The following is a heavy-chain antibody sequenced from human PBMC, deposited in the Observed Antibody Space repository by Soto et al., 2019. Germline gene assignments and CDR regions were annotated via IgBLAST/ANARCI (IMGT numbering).Heavy chain of an antibody. J-gene: IGHJ4*02. CDR2: ISDNGGNT. CDR1: GFTFSTVA. D-gene: IGHD1-1*01. V-gene: IGHV3-23*01. CDR3: AKLYWNPRYFDY. Sequence: PGGSLRLSCVASGFTFSTVAMTWVRQAPGKGLGWVSSISDNGGNTDYADSVRGRFTLSRDNSKNTLYLQMNHLKAEDTAVYYCAKLYWNPRYFDYWGQGARVTVSS.